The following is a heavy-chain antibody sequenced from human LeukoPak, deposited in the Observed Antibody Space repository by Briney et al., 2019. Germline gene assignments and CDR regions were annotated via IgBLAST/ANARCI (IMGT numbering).Heavy chain of an antibody. CDR1: GFTFSSYS. CDR2: ISSSSSTI. V-gene: IGHV3-48*02. CDR3: ARDADHPLYDSSGPGAFDI. J-gene: IGHJ3*02. Sequence: GGSLRLSCAASGFTFSSYSMNWVRQAPGKGLEWVSYISSSSSTIYYADSVKGRFTISRDNAKNSLYLQMNSLRDEDTAVYYCARDADHPLYDSSGPGAFDIWGQGTMVTVSS. D-gene: IGHD3-22*01.